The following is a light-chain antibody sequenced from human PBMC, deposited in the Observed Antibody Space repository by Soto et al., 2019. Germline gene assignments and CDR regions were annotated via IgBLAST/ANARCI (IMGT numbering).Light chain of an antibody. J-gene: IGKJ3*01. V-gene: IGKV1-5*01. CDR3: QQYNSYSIT. CDR1: QSISSW. Sequence: DIQMTQSPSTLSASVGDRVTITCRASQSISSWLAWYQQKPGKAPKLLIYDASSLESGVPSRFSGSGPGTEFPLPISSLQPDDFATHHCQQYNSYSITFGPGTKVDIK. CDR2: DAS.